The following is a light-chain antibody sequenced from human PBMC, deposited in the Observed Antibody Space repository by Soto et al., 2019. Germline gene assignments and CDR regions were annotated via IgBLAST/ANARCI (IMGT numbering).Light chain of an antibody. CDR3: KKYNSAPLFT. CDR1: QGISDY. Sequence: DIQMTQSPSSLSASVGDRVTITCRASQGISDYLAWYQQKPGKVPKLLIYAASTLQSRVPSRFSGSGSGTDFTLTISSLQPEDVATYYCKKYNSAPLFTFGPGTKVDIK. V-gene: IGKV1-27*01. J-gene: IGKJ3*01. CDR2: AAS.